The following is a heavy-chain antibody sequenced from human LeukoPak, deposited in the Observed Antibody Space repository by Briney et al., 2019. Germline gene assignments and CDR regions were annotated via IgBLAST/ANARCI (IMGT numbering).Heavy chain of an antibody. Sequence: AGGSLRLSCAASGFTFSSYSMNWVRQASGKGLEWVGRIRSKANSYATAYAASVKGRFTISRDDSKNTAYLQMNSLKTEDTAVYYCTTRSDYGFTQVYCSSTSCPRVDYWGQGTLVTVSS. CDR1: GFTFSSYS. CDR3: TTRSDYGFTQVYCSSTSCPRVDY. D-gene: IGHD2-2*01. CDR2: IRSKANSYAT. J-gene: IGHJ4*02. V-gene: IGHV3-73*01.